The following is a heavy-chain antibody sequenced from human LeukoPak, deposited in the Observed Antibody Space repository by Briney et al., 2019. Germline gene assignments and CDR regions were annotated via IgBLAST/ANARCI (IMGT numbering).Heavy chain of an antibody. J-gene: IGHJ4*02. CDR3: ARAIDFYDSSGYQAYFAY. CDR2: INWNGDSI. D-gene: IGHD3-22*01. V-gene: IGHV3-20*04. Sequence: GGSLRLSCTASGFTFNDFGLNWVRQLPGKGLEWVSGINWNGDSIGYAASVKGRFTISRDNAKNTLYLQMNSLGVDDTAIYYWARAIDFYDSSGYQAYFAYWGQGTPVTVSS. CDR1: GFTFNDFG.